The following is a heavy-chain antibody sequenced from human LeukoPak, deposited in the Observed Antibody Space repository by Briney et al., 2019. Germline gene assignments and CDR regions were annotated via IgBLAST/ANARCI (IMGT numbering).Heavy chain of an antibody. Sequence: QPGGSLRFPCAASGLPFSGFAISWSARAQGKGLSGVAVLSYDGSNKYYADSVKGRFTISRDNSKNTLYLQMNSLRAEDTAVYYCAKDLERRGEMATILDYWGQGTLVTVSS. CDR2: LSYDGSNK. V-gene: IGHV3-30*18. J-gene: IGHJ4*02. CDR3: AKDLERRGEMATILDY. D-gene: IGHD5-24*01. CDR1: GLPFSGFA.